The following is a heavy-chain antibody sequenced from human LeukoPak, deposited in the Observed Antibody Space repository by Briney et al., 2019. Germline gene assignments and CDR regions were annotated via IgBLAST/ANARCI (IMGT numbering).Heavy chain of an antibody. Sequence: GGSLKPSWATSGFTFRGAWMNWVRQAPGKGPEWVGRIKSNTDGGATDYAAPVKDRFTISRNDSEKTLYLQMNSLKTEDTAVYYCITEPPGVVFWGQGTLVTVSS. D-gene: IGHD7-27*01. V-gene: IGHV3-15*01. J-gene: IGHJ4*02. CDR1: GFTFRGAW. CDR2: IKSNTDGGAT. CDR3: ITEPPGVVF.